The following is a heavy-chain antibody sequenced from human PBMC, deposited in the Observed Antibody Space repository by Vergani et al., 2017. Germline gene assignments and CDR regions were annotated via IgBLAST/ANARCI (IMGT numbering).Heavy chain of an antibody. Sequence: QVQLVQSGAEVKKPGASVKVSCKASGYTFTGYYMHWVRQAPGQGLEWMGWINPNSGGTNYAQKFQGRVTMTRDTSISTAYMELSWLRSDDTAVYYCAREGRIAVAHGRWFDPWGQGTLVTVSS. D-gene: IGHD6-19*01. CDR1: GYTFTGYY. CDR2: INPNSGGT. J-gene: IGHJ5*02. CDR3: AREGRIAVAHGRWFDP. V-gene: IGHV1-2*02.